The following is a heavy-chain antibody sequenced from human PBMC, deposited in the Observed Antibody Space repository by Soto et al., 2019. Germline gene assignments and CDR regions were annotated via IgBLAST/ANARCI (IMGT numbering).Heavy chain of an antibody. V-gene: IGHV3-30*18. D-gene: IGHD6-19*01. CDR2: ILYDGSKK. J-gene: IGHJ6*02. CDR1: GFTFSSYG. Sequence: PVVSLRLSCAASGFTFSSYGMHWVRQAPGKGLEWVAVILYDGSKKYYADSVKGRFTISRDNSKNTLYLQMSSLRAEDTALYYCVKDGSSGWPYFDDMDVWGQGTTVTVSS. CDR3: VKDGSSGWPYFDDMDV.